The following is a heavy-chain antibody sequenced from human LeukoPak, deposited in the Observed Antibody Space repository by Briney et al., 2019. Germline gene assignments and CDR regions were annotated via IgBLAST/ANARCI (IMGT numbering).Heavy chain of an antibody. CDR3: AKGGLRLPGAFDI. Sequence: GGSLRLSCAASGFTFDDYAMHWVRQAPGKGLEWVSGISWNSGSIGYADSVKGRFTISRDNAKNSLYLQMNSLRAEDTALYYCAKGGLRLPGAFDIWGQGTMVTVSS. CDR1: GFTFDDYA. D-gene: IGHD5-12*01. CDR2: ISWNSGSI. V-gene: IGHV3-9*01. J-gene: IGHJ3*02.